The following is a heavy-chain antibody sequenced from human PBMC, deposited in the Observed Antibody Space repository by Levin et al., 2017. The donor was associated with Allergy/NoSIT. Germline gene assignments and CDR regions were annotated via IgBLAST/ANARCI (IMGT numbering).Heavy chain of an antibody. CDR2: ISSSGSTI. CDR1: GFTFSDYY. J-gene: IGHJ4*02. V-gene: IGHV3-11*01. Sequence: SCAASGFTFSDYYMSWIRQAPGKGLEWVSYISSSGSTIYYADSVKGRFTISRDNAKNSLYLQMNSLRAEDTAVYYCARGYDSSGYPLDEDPYFDYWGQGTLVTVSS. CDR3: ARGYDSSGYPLDEDPYFDY. D-gene: IGHD3-22*01.